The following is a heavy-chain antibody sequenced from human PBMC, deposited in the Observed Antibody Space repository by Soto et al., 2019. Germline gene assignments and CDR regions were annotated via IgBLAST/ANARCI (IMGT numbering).Heavy chain of an antibody. V-gene: IGHV3-23*01. CDR3: PAGFYYYGMDV. Sequence: PGGSLRLSCAASGFTFSSYAMIWVRQAPGKGLEWVSTISSSGGTTFYADSVKGRFTISSANSKNTLYLQMNSLRAEYTAVSNFPAGFYYYGMDVWGQGTTVTVSS. CDR1: GFTFSSYA. D-gene: IGHD6-13*01. CDR2: ISSSGGTT. J-gene: IGHJ6*02.